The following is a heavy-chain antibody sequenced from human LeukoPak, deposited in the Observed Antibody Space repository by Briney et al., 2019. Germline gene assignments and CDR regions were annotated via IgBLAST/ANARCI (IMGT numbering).Heavy chain of an antibody. CDR1: GGSFSGHY. J-gene: IGHJ5*02. D-gene: IGHD5-12*01. Sequence: SETLSLTCAVYGGSFSGHYWSWIRQPPGKALEWIGEINHSGSTHYTPSLKSRVNISVDTSENQFSLKLSSVTAADTAVYYCASSVVATIGNSWFDPWGQGTLVTVSS. V-gene: IGHV4-34*01. CDR3: ASSVVATIGNSWFDP. CDR2: INHSGST.